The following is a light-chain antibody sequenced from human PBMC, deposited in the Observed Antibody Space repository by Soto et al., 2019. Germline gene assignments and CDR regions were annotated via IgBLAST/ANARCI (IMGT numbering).Light chain of an antibody. CDR3: QQYGNSVPFT. Sequence: EVVLTQSPGTLSLSPWEGATLSCRASQSIISSYLAWYQHKPGQAPRLLIYGVSSRATGVPDRFSGSGSGTDFTLTISRLEPEDFAVYYCQQYGNSVPFTFGQGTKLEIK. CDR2: GVS. J-gene: IGKJ2*01. CDR1: QSIISSY. V-gene: IGKV3-20*01.